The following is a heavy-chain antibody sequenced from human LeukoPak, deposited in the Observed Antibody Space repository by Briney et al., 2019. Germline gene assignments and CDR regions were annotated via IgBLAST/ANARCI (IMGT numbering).Heavy chain of an antibody. V-gene: IGHV5-51*01. Sequence: GESLKISCKGSGYSFPSYWIGWVRQMPGKGLEWMGIIYPGDSDTRYSPSFQGQVTISADKSINTAYLQWSSLKASDTAMYYCARVQALMVRGVLDAMDVWGQGTTVTVSS. CDR2: IYPGDSDT. CDR1: GYSFPSYW. D-gene: IGHD3-10*01. CDR3: ARVQALMVRGVLDAMDV. J-gene: IGHJ6*02.